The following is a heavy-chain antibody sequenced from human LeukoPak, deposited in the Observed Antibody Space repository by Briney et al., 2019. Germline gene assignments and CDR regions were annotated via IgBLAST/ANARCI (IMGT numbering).Heavy chain of an antibody. D-gene: IGHD3-22*01. CDR3: ARGGNYYYDSSGYYYFDY. V-gene: IGHV3-21*01. CDR2: ISSSSSYI. CDR1: GFTFSSYS. J-gene: IGHJ4*02. Sequence: GGSLRLSCAASGFTFSSYSVNWVRQAPGKGLEWVSSISSSSSYIYYADSVKGRFTISRDNAKNSLYLQMNSLRAEDTAVYYCARGGNYYYDSSGYYYFDYWGQGTLVTVSS.